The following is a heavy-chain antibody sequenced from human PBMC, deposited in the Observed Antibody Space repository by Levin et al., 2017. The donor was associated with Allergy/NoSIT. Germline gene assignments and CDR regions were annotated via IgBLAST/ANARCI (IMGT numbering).Heavy chain of an antibody. J-gene: IGHJ6*03. D-gene: IGHD1-1*01. CDR2: IYPGDSDT. V-gene: IGHV5-51*01. CDR1: GYSFTSYW. Sequence: GGSLRLSCQGSGYSFTSYWIGWVRQMPWKGLEWMGIIYPGDSDTRYSPSFQGQVTISADKSISTAYLQWSSLKASDTAIYYCARRGTRDYYYYMDVWGKGTTVTVSS. CDR3: ARRGTRDYYYYMDV.